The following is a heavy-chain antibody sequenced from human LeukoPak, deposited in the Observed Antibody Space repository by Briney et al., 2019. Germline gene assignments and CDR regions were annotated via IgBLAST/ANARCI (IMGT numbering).Heavy chain of an antibody. CDR1: GYTFTGYY. Sequence: ASVKVSCKASGYTFTGYYMHWVRQAPGQGLEWMGWISAYNGNTNYAQKLQGRVTMTTDTSTSTAYMELRSLRSDDTAVYYCARGWLRLSSHFFDYWGQGTLVTVSS. V-gene: IGHV1-18*04. CDR3: ARGWLRLSSHFFDY. D-gene: IGHD5-12*01. J-gene: IGHJ4*02. CDR2: ISAYNGNT.